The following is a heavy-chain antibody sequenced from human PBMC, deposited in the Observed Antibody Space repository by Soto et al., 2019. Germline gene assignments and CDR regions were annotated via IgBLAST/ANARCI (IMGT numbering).Heavy chain of an antibody. D-gene: IGHD6-19*01. Sequence: QVQLVESGGGVVQPGRSLRLSCAASGFTFSSYGMHWVRQAPGKGLEWVAVISYDGSNKYYADSVKGRFTISRDNSKNTLYLQMNSLRAEDTAVYYCAKDFNKQWLYLFDYWGQGTLVTVSS. CDR2: ISYDGSNK. V-gene: IGHV3-30*18. CDR1: GFTFSSYG. J-gene: IGHJ4*02. CDR3: AKDFNKQWLYLFDY.